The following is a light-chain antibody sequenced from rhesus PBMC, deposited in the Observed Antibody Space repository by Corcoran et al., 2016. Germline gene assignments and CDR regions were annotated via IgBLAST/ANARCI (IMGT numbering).Light chain of an antibody. V-gene: IGKV1-33*02. CDR3: QQHNSNPYS. CDR1: QGISNW. CDR2: AAS. J-gene: IGKJ2*01. Sequence: DIQMTQSPSSLSASVGDRVTITCQASQGISNWLAWYQQKPGKAPKLLINAASRLQSGVPSRFSGRGSWTEFTLTISSLQPEDFATYYCQQHNSNPYSFGQGTKVEIK.